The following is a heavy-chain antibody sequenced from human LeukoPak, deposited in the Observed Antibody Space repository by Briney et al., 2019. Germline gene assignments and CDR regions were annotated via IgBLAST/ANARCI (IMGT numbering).Heavy chain of an antibody. J-gene: IGHJ6*03. V-gene: IGHV3-21*01. D-gene: IGHD6-13*01. CDR1: GFTFSSYS. CDR2: ISSSSSYI. CDR3: ARGIAAAGTYYYYMDV. Sequence: GGSLRLSCAASGFTFSSYSMNWVRQAPGKGLEWVSSISSSSSYIYYADSVKGRFTISRDNAKNSLYLQMNSLRAEDTAVHYCARGIAAAGTYYYYMDVWGKGTTVTISS.